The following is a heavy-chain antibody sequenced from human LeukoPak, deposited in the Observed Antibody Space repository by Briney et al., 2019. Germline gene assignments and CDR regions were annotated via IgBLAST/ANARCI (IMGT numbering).Heavy chain of an antibody. V-gene: IGHV3-66*01. CDR1: GFTFSSYA. CDR3: AREVAGRGSPDAFDI. CDR2: IYSGGST. Sequence: PGGSLRLSCAASGFTFSSYAMHWVRQAPGKGLEWVSVIYSGGSTYYADSVKGRFTISRDNSKNTLYLQVNSLRAEDTAVYYCAREVAGRGSPDAFDIWGQGTMVTVSS. J-gene: IGHJ3*02. D-gene: IGHD2-15*01.